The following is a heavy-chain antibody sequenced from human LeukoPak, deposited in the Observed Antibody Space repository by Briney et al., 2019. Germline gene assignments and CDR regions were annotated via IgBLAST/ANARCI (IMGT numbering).Heavy chain of an antibody. D-gene: IGHD3-10*01. J-gene: IGHJ4*02. CDR2: INPNSGGT. CDR3: ARTTNYGSGSYYNGPHDY. CDR1: GYTFTGYY. V-gene: IGHV1-2*02. Sequence: ASVKVSCKASGYTFTGYYMHWVRQAPGQGLEWMGWINPNSGGTNYAQKFQGRVTMTRDTSISTAYMELSRLRSDDTAVYYCARTTNYGSGSYYNGPHDYWGQGTLVTVSS.